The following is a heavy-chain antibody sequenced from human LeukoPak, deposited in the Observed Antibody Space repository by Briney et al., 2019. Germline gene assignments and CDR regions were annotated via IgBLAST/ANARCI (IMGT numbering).Heavy chain of an antibody. Sequence: ASVKVSCKTSGGTFSNYTISWVRQAPRQGLEWMGGIIPIFGTANYAQKFQGKVTITADKSTSTACMELSSLRSEDTAVYYCARTYCGGDCYSSRGWFDTWGQGTLVTVSS. J-gene: IGHJ5*02. CDR3: ARTYCGGDCYSSRGWFDT. V-gene: IGHV1-69*06. CDR2: IIPIFGTA. D-gene: IGHD2-21*02. CDR1: GGTFSNYT.